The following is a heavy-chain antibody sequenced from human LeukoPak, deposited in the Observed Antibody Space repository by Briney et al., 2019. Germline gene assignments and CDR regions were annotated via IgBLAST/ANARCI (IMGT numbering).Heavy chain of an antibody. V-gene: IGHV3-23*01. CDR1: GFTFSSYA. CDR3: AKYPGIAVAGNFDY. Sequence: GSLRLSFAASGFTFSSYAMSWVRQAPGKGLEWVSAISGSGGSTYYAASVKGRFTTSRDNSKNTLYLQMNSLRAEDTAVYYCAKYPGIAVAGNFDYWGQGTLVTDSS. J-gene: IGHJ4*02. D-gene: IGHD6-19*01. CDR2: ISGSGGST.